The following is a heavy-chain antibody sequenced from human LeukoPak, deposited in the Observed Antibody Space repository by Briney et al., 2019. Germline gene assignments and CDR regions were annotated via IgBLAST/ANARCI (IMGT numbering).Heavy chain of an antibody. V-gene: IGHV3-23*01. D-gene: IGHD6-13*01. J-gene: IGHJ5*02. CDR1: GFSFSSYA. CDR3: AKDERSSWPPNWFDP. Sequence: GGSLRLSCAASGFSFSSYAMSWVRQAPGKGLEWVSAISGSGGSTYYADSVKGRFTISRDNSKNTLYLQMNSLRAEDTAVYYCAKDERSSWPPNWFDPWGQGTLVTVSS. CDR2: ISGSGGST.